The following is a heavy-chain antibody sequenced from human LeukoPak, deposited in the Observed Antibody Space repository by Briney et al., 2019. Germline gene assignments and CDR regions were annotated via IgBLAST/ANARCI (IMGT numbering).Heavy chain of an antibody. Sequence: SQTLSLTYAISGDSVSSNSAAWNWVRQSTSRGLEWLGRTYYRSKRYNDYAGSVKSQITNNPDTSTDQFSLQLNSVTPEDTAVYYCARSRRVSYSVAFDIWGQGTMVTVSS. V-gene: IGHV6-1*01. D-gene: IGHD1-26*01. CDR2: TYYRSKRYN. J-gene: IGHJ3*02. CDR1: GDSVSSNSAA. CDR3: ARSRRVSYSVAFDI.